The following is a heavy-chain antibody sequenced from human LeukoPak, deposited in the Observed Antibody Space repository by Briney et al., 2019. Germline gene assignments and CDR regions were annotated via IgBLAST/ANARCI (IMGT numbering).Heavy chain of an antibody. Sequence: TSETLSLTCAVYGGSFSGYYWSWIRQPPGKGLEWIGEINHSGSTNYNPSLKSRVTISVDTFKNQFSLKLSSVTAADTAVYYCARVTAYRRYFDLWGRGTLVTVSS. V-gene: IGHV4-34*01. J-gene: IGHJ2*01. D-gene: IGHD5-18*01. CDR3: ARVTAYRRYFDL. CDR1: GGSFSGYY. CDR2: INHSGST.